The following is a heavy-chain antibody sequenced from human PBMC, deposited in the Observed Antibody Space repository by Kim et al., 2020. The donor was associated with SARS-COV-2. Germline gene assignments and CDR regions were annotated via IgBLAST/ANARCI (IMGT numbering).Heavy chain of an antibody. CDR1: GFTFSSYS. CDR3: ARDKWEFYGSGSYNPTCNFDY. D-gene: IGHD3-10*01. CDR2: ISSSSSYI. Sequence: GGSLRLSCAASGFTFSSYSMNWVRQAPGKGLEWVSSISSSSSYIYYADSVKGRFTISRDNAKNSLYLQMNSLRAEDTAVYYCARDKWEFYGSGSYNPTCNFDYWGQGTLVTVSS. V-gene: IGHV3-21*01. J-gene: IGHJ4*02.